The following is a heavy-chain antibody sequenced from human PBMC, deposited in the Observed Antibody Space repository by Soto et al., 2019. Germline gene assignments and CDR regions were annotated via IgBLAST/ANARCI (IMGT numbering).Heavy chain of an antibody. CDR3: ARDSGYYDSSGYFDY. J-gene: IGHJ4*02. V-gene: IGHV4-59*01. CDR2: IYYSGST. D-gene: IGHD3-22*01. CDR1: GGSISSYY. Sequence: SETLSLTCTVSGGSISSYYCSSIRQPPGKGLEWIGYIYYSGSTNYNPSLKSRVTTSVDTSKNQFSLKLSSVTAADTAVYYCARDSGYYDSSGYFDYWGQGTLVTVSS.